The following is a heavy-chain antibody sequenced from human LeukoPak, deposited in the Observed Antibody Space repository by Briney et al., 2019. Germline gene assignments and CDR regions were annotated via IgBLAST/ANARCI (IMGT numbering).Heavy chain of an antibody. V-gene: IGHV3-7*01. CDR2: IKQDGSEK. CDR1: GFTFSSYW. D-gene: IGHD2-2*01. CDR3: ARDPIVVVPAAYHYYYGMDV. Sequence: GGSLRLSCAASGFTFSSYWMSWVRQAPGKGLEWVANIKQDGSEKYYVDSVKGRFTISRDNAKNSLYLQMNSLRAEDTAVYYCARDPIVVVPAAYHYYYGMDVWGQGTTVTVSS. J-gene: IGHJ6*02.